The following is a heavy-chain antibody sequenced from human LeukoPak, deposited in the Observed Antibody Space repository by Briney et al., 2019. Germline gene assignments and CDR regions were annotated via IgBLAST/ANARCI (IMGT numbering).Heavy chain of an antibody. CDR3: ASEGTTGTTWGPDY. CDR1: GFSFDDYA. J-gene: IGHJ4*02. D-gene: IGHD1-1*01. CDR2: ISWNSGSI. Sequence: PGGSLRLSCAASGFSFDDYAMHWVRQAPGTGLEGVSGISWNSGSIDYADSVKGRFTISRDNAKNSLYLQMNSLRAEDMALYYCASEGTTGTTWGPDYWGQGTLVTVSS. V-gene: IGHV3-9*03.